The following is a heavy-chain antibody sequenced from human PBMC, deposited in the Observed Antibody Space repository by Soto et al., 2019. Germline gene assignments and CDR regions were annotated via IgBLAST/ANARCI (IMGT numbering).Heavy chain of an antibody. V-gene: IGHV3-23*01. CDR1: GFTFSSYG. CDR2: SSATGAGT. D-gene: IGHD1-7*01. J-gene: IGHJ4*02. CDR3: AKDRRAGGNYGFYSDF. Sequence: LRLSCAASGFTFSSYGMTWVRQAPGKGLEWVSVSSATGAGTYYADSVKGRFTISRDNSKNTLYLQMTSLRADDTAVYYCAKDRRAGGNYGFYSDFWGQGALVTVSS.